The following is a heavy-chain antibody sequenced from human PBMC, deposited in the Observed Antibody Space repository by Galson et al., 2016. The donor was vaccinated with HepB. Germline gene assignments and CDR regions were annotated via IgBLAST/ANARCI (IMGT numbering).Heavy chain of an antibody. CDR1: GYILTGYY. Sequence: SVKVSCKASGYILTGYYVHWVRQAPGQGPEWMGWIDPRSGGTIYAENFQGRVTMTRDTSINTAYMELSRLRSADTAVNYCARLRRIVTTGSWSSPSYFDYWGQGTLVTVSS. CDR2: IDPRSGGT. D-gene: IGHD1-26*01. J-gene: IGHJ4*02. V-gene: IGHV1-2*02. CDR3: ARLRRIVTTGSWSSPSYFDY.